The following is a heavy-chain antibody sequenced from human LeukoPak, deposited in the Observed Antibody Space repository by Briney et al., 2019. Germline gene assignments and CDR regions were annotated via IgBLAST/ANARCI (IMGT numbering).Heavy chain of an antibody. Sequence: SVKVSCKASGYTFSSYAISWVRQAPGQGLEWMGRIIPIFGIANYAQKFQGRVTITADKSTSTAYMELSSLRSEDTAVYYCAQGSLRFLNGMDVWGQGTTVTVSS. CDR2: IIPIFGIA. CDR1: GYTFSSYA. D-gene: IGHD3-3*01. J-gene: IGHJ6*02. CDR3: AQGSLRFLNGMDV. V-gene: IGHV1-69*04.